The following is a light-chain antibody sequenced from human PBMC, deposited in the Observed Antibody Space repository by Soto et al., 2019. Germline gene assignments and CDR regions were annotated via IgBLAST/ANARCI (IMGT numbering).Light chain of an antibody. CDR1: ESIYSEKGSSN. CDR2: GAS. CDR3: QQANSFPIT. J-gene: IGKJ5*01. V-gene: IGKV3D-7*01. Sequence: VLTQSPATLSLSPREGATRSCRASESIYSEKGSSNVAWFQQRPGQSPRLLVYGASTRVAGVPARFSGSGSGTDFTLTIASLQPEDFATYYCQQANSFPITFGQGTRLAI.